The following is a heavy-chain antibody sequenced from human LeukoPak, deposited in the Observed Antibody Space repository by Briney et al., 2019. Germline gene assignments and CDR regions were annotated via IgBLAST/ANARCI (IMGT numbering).Heavy chain of an antibody. CDR3: AKGGSPSCYSSSGY. CDR1: GFTFSSYA. J-gene: IGHJ4*02. CDR2: IYSGGST. Sequence: PGGSLRLSCAASGFTFSSYAMSWVRQAPGKGLEWVSVIYSGGSTYYADSVKGRFTISRDNSKNTLYLQMNSLRGEDTAVYYCAKGGSPSCYSSSGYWGQGTLVTVSS. V-gene: IGHV3-23*03. D-gene: IGHD2-2*01.